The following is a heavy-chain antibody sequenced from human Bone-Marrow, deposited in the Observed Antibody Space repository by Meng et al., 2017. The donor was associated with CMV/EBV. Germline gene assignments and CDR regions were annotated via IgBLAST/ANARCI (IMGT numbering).Heavy chain of an antibody. J-gene: IGHJ6*02. D-gene: IGHD3-3*01. V-gene: IGHV1-46*01. CDR2: INPSGGST. CDR1: GYTFTSYY. Sequence: ASVKVSCKASGYTFTSYYMHGVRQAPGQGLEWMGIINPSGGSTSYAQKCQGRVTMTRDTSTSTVYMELSRLRSDDTAVYYCARDYDFWSGYSGYDYYYGMDVWGQGTTVTVSS. CDR3: ARDYDFWSGYSGYDYYYGMDV.